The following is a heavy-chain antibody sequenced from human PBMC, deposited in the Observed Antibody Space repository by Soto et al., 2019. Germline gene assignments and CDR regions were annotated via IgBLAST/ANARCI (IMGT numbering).Heavy chain of an antibody. CDR2: IFYSGST. CDR1: GGSISSGVYY. J-gene: IGHJ1*01. V-gene: IGHV4-31*03. Sequence: SETLSLTCTVSGGSISSGVYYWSWIRQHPGKGLEWIGYIFYSGSTYYNPSLKSRVTISVDTSKSQFSLKLSSVTAADTAVYYCAIYDSSGSRGFQHWGQGTLVTVSS. CDR3: AIYDSSGSRGFQH. D-gene: IGHD3-22*01.